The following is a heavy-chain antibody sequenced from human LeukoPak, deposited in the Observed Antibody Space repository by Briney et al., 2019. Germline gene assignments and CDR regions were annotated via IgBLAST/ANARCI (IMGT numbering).Heavy chain of an antibody. CDR1: GGSVSSGSYY. V-gene: IGHV4-61*01. J-gene: IGHJ5*02. D-gene: IGHD1-26*01. Sequence: SETLSLTCTVSGGSVSSGSYYWSWIRQPPGKGLEWIGYIYYSGSTNYNPSLKSRVTISVDTSKNQFSLKLSSVTAADTAVYYCARAGAGATLNWFDPWGQGTLVTVSS. CDR3: ARAGAGATLNWFDP. CDR2: IYYSGST.